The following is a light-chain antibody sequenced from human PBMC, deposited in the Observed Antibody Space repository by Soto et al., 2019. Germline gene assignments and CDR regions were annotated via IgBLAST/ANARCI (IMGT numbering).Light chain of an antibody. J-gene: IGKJ1*01. CDR2: AAS. Sequence: DIQMTQSPSSLSASVGDRVTITCRTSQGIRNDLDWYQQKPGKAPKRLIYAASSLQSGVPSRFSGSGSGTEFTLTISSLQPEDFATYYCLQHNSYPRTFGQGTNVEVK. CDR3: LQHNSYPRT. CDR1: QGIRND. V-gene: IGKV1-17*01.